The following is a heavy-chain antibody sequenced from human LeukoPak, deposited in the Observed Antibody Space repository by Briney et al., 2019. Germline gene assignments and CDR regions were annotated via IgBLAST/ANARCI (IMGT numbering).Heavy chain of an antibody. Sequence: GGSLRLSCVASGFTFSSYALNWVRQAPGKGLEWVSTISGSGASTYYADSVKGRFSISRDNSKNMLYLQMNSLRAEDTAVYYCARGLGYCDTTTCLLPFDYWGQGTLVTVSS. V-gene: IGHV3-23*01. J-gene: IGHJ4*02. CDR3: ARGLGYCDTTTCLLPFDY. CDR1: GFTFSSYA. CDR2: ISGSGAST. D-gene: IGHD2-15*01.